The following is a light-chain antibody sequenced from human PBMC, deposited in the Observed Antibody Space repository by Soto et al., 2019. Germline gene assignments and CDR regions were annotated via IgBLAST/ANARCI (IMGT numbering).Light chain of an antibody. CDR1: SSDVGSYNL. J-gene: IGLJ3*02. CDR3: CSYAGSSTLV. CDR2: EVT. V-gene: IGLV2-23*02. Sequence: QSALTQPASVSGSPGQSITISCTGTSSDVGSYNLVSWYQQHPGKAPKVMIYEVTKRPSGVSDHFSGSKSGNTASLTISGLQAEDEADYYCCSYAGSSTLVFGGGTKLTV.